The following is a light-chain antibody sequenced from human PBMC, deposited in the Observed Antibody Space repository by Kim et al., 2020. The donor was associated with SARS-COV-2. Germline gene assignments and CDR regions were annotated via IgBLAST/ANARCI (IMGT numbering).Light chain of an antibody. Sequence: SPGESATLSCRSSQRVSSSYLAWYQQPPGPPPLLLIYVASSSATVIPDRFSGSWSGTDFPLTISRLEPEDFAVYYCQQYGSSPWTFGQGTKVDIK. CDR2: VAS. CDR3: QQYGSSPWT. J-gene: IGKJ1*01. CDR1: QRVSSSY. V-gene: IGKV3-20*01.